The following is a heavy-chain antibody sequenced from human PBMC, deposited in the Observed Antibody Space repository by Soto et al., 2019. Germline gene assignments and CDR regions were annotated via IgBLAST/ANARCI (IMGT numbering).Heavy chain of an antibody. V-gene: IGHV4-39*01. J-gene: IGHJ5*02. D-gene: IGHD2-2*01. CDR2: IYYSGST. CDR3: ARLVVVVPAATACFDP. CDR1: GGSISSSSYY. Sequence: QLQLQESGPGLVKPSETLSLTCTVSGGSISSSSYYWGWIRQPPGKGLEWIGSIYYSGSTYYNPSLKSRVTISVDTSKNQFSLMLSSVTAADTAVYYCARLVVVVPAATACFDPWGQGTLVTVSS.